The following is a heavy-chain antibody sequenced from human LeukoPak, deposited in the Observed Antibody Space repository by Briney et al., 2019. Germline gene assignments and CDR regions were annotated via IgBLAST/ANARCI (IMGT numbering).Heavy chain of an antibody. CDR3: AKDPSYGSGSYYYYFDY. Sequence: GGSLRLSCAASGFTFSSYWMSWVRQAPGKGLEWVANIKQDGSEKYYVDSVKGRFTISRDNAKNSLYLQMNSLRAEDTAVYYCAKDPSYGSGSYYYYFDYWGQGTLVTVSS. V-gene: IGHV3-7*03. CDR1: GFTFSSYW. CDR2: IKQDGSEK. J-gene: IGHJ4*02. D-gene: IGHD3-10*01.